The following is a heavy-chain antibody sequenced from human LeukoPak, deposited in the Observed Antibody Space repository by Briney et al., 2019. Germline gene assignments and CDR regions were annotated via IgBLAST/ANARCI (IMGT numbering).Heavy chain of an antibody. CDR3: ASGITAPGRSRGFDY. CDR2: ISGNGGST. J-gene: IGHJ4*02. CDR1: GITFISYA. D-gene: IGHD6-13*01. Sequence: GGSLRLSCAASGITFISYAMSWVRQAPGKGLEWVPAISGNGGSTYYADSVKGRFTISRDNSKNMLYLQMNSLRAEDTAVYFCASGITAPGRSRGFDYWGQGTLVTVSS. V-gene: IGHV3-23*01.